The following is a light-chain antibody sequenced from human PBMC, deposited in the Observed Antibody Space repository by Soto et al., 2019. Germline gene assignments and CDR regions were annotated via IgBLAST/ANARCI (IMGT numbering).Light chain of an antibody. CDR3: AAWDDSSRGQKV. CDR2: SNN. J-gene: IGLJ3*02. V-gene: IGLV1-47*02. Sequence: QSVLTQPPSASGTPGQRVTISCSGSSSNIGSNYVYWYQQLPGTAPKLLIYSNNQRPSGVPDRFSGSKSGTSASLAISGLRSEDEADYYCAAWDDSSRGQKVFGGGTKLTVL. CDR1: SSNIGSNY.